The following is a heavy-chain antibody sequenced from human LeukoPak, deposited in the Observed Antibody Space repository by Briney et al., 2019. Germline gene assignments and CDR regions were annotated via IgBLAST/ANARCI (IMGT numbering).Heavy chain of an antibody. D-gene: IGHD3-22*01. CDR1: GGSISSYY. CDR2: IFYSGST. V-gene: IGHV4-59*12. CDR3: ARAPKYYYDSSGYDG. J-gene: IGHJ4*02. Sequence: SETLSLTCTVSGGSISSYYWSWIRQPPGKGLEWIGYIFYSGSTNYNPSLKSRVTISVDKSKNQFSLKLSSVTAADTAVYYCARAPKYYYDSSGYDGWGQGTLVTVSS.